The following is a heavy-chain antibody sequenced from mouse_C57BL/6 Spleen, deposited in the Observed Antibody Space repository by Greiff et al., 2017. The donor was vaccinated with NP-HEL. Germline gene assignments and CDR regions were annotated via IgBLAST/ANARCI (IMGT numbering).Heavy chain of an antibody. CDR3: ARGYDYGRAMDY. CDR2: FHPYNDDT. J-gene: IGHJ4*01. Sequence: VKLVEYGAELVKPGASVKMSCKASGYTFTTYPIEWMKQNHGKSLEWIGNFHPYNDDTKYNEKFKGKATLTVEKSSSTVYLELSRLTSDDSAVYYCARGYDYGRAMDYWGQGTSVTVSS. CDR1: GYTFTTYP. D-gene: IGHD2-4*01. V-gene: IGHV1-47*01.